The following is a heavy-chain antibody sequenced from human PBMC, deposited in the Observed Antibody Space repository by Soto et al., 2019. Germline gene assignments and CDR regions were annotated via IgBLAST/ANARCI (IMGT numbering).Heavy chain of an antibody. D-gene: IGHD1-26*01. CDR1: RGTFSSYT. V-gene: IGHV1-69*02. CDR3: ARTKYSGSYLRIKNYYYYGMDV. J-gene: IGHJ6*02. CDR2: IIPILGIA. Sequence: SVKVSCKASRGTFSSYTISWVRQAPGQGLEWMGRIIPILGIANYAQKFQGRVTITADKSTSTAYMELSSLRSEDTAVYYCARTKYSGSYLRIKNYYYYGMDVWGQGTTVTVSS.